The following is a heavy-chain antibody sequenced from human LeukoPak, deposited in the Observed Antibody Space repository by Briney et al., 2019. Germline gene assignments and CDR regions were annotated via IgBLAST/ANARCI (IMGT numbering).Heavy chain of an antibody. Sequence: SETLSLTCTVSGGSISSGGYYWSWIRQHPGKGLGWIGYIYYSGSTYYNPSLKSRVTISVDTSKNQFSLKLSSVTAADTAVYYCARLYYYDSSGYLPKSLAFDIWGQGTMVTVSS. V-gene: IGHV4-31*03. CDR3: ARLYYYDSSGYLPKSLAFDI. D-gene: IGHD3-22*01. CDR1: GGSISSGGYY. J-gene: IGHJ3*02. CDR2: IYYSGST.